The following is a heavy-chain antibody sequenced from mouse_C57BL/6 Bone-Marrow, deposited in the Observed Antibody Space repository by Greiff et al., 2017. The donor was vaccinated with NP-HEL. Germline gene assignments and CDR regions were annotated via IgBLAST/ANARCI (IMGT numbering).Heavy chain of an antibody. CDR1: GYTFTSYG. Sequence: VKLQESGAELARPGASVKLSCTASGYTFTSYGISWVKQRTGQGLEWIGEIYPRSGNTYYNEKFKGKATLTADKSSSTAYMELRSLTSEDSAVYFCARCYYGSSYWYCDVWGTGTTVTVSS. CDR3: ARCYYGSSYWYCDV. CDR2: IYPRSGNT. V-gene: IGHV1-81*01. D-gene: IGHD1-1*01. J-gene: IGHJ1*03.